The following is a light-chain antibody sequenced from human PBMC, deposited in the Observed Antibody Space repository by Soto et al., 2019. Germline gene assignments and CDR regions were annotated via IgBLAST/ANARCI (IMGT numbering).Light chain of an antibody. CDR3: CSYAGSSTPVV. CDR2: EGS. Sequence: QSALTQPASVSGSPGQSITISCTGTSSNVGSYNLVSWYQQHPGKAPKHMIYEGSKRPSGVSNRFSGSKSGNTASLTISGLQAEDEADYYCCSYAGSSTPVVFGGGTKVTVL. CDR1: SSNVGSYNL. V-gene: IGLV2-23*01. J-gene: IGLJ2*01.